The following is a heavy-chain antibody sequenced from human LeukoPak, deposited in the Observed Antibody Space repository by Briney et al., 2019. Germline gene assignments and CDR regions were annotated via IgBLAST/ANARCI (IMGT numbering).Heavy chain of an antibody. D-gene: IGHD2-2*01. CDR2: INAGNGNT. CDR3: ARLVVPAAPGYYYGMDV. CDR1: GYTFTSYA. V-gene: IGHV1-3*01. Sequence: ASVKVSCKASGYTFTSYAMHWVRQAPGQRLEWMGWINAGNGNTKYSQKFQGRVTITRDTSASTAYMELSSLRSEDTAVYYCARLVVPAAPGYYYGMDVWGKGTTDTVSS. J-gene: IGHJ6*04.